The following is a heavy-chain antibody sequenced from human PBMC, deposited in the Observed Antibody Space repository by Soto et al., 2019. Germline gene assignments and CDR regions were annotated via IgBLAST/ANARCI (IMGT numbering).Heavy chain of an antibody. J-gene: IGHJ4*02. D-gene: IGHD3-22*01. CDR2: SSNSGTFT. Sequence: GGSLRLSCAASGFSISDHYMSWIRQAPGKGLEWVSYSSNSGTFTKYADSVKGRFSISRDKSKNTLYLQMNNLRAEDTAVYYCAKHLIGGRLQSPFDLWGQGTQVTVSS. CDR3: AKHLIGGRLQSPFDL. V-gene: IGHV3-11*03. CDR1: GFSISDHY.